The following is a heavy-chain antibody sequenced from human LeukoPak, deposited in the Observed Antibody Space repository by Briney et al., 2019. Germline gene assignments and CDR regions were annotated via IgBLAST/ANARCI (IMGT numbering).Heavy chain of an antibody. J-gene: IGHJ6*03. CDR3: ARADSSSWYFDYYYYMDV. Sequence: GGSLRLSCAASGFTFSSYWMSWVRQAPGKGLEWVANIKQDGSEKYYVDSVKGRFTISRDNAKNSLYLQMNSLRAEDTAVYYCARADSSSWYFDYYYYMDVWGKGTTVTVSS. D-gene: IGHD6-13*01. CDR2: IKQDGSEK. CDR1: GFTFSSYW. V-gene: IGHV3-7*01.